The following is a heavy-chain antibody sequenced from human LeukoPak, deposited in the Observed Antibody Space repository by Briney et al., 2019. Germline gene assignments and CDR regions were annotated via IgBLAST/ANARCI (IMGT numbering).Heavy chain of an antibody. V-gene: IGHV1-69*06. Sequence: SVKVSCKASGGTFSSYAISWVRQAPGQGLEWMGGIIPIFGTANYAQKFQGRVTITADKSTSTAYMELSSLRSEDTAVYYCARASTPYAPAFYGMDVWGKGATVTVSS. J-gene: IGHJ6*04. D-gene: IGHD2-2*01. CDR1: GGTFSSYA. CDR3: ARASTPYAPAFYGMDV. CDR2: IIPIFGTA.